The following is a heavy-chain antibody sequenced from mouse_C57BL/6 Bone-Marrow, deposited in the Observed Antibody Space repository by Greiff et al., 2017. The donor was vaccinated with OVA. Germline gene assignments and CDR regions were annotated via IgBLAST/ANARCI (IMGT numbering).Heavy chain of an antibody. Sequence: VKLQESGPELVRPGVSVKISCKGSGYTFTDYAMHWVKQSHAKSLEWIGVISTYYGDASYNQKFKDKATMTVDKSSSTAYMELARLTSEDSAVYDCARGLGRINYYAIDYWGQGTSVTVSS. J-gene: IGHJ4*01. CDR3: ARGLGRINYYAIDY. CDR2: ISTYYGDA. V-gene: IGHV1-67*01. D-gene: IGHD4-1*01. CDR1: GYTFTDYA.